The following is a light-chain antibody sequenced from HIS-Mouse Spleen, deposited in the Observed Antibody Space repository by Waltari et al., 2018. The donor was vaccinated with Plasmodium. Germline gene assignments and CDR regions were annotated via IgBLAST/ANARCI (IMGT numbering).Light chain of an antibody. CDR1: KLGADD. J-gene: IGLJ2*01. CDR3: QAWDSSTAV. V-gene: IGLV3-1*01. CDR2: QDS. Sequence: SYELTQPPPAPASPGQTATITSCGAKLGADDPCWYPQQTGQSPVLVIYQDSKRPSGIPERFSGSNSGNTATLTISGTQAMDEADYYCQAWDSSTAVFGGGTKLTVL.